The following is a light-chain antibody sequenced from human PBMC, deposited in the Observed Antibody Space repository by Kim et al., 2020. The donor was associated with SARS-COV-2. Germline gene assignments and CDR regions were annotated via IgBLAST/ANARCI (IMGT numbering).Light chain of an antibody. CDR3: LQRKYWPPLT. Sequence: ETVLTQSPVTLYLSPGERATLSCRASQNVDIYLAWYQQKPGQAPRLLIYDASNRATGIPARFRGSGSGTDFTLTISSLEPEDSAVYYCLQRKYWPPLTFGGGTKVDIK. V-gene: IGKV3-11*01. J-gene: IGKJ4*01. CDR1: QNVDIY. CDR2: DAS.